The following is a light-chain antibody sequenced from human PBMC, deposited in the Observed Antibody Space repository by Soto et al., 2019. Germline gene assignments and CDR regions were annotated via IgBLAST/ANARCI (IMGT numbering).Light chain of an antibody. J-gene: IGKJ5*01. Sequence: EIVLTQSPGTLALSPGEIATLSCRASQSVSSSYLAWYQQKPGKAPRLLIYGASSRATGIPARFSGSGSGTDFTLTISSLEPEASAIYYCQQRNIWPPVTFGQGTRLEIK. CDR3: QQRNIWPPVT. V-gene: IGKV3D-20*02. CDR2: GAS. CDR1: QSVSSSY.